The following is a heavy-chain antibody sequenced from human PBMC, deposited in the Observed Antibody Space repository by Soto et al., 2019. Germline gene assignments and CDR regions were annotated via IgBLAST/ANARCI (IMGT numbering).Heavy chain of an antibody. D-gene: IGHD4-17*01. CDR1: GFMFSTYA. J-gene: IGHJ3*02. V-gene: IGHV3-23*01. Sequence: PGGSLRLCCAASGFMFSTYAMNWVRQAPGKGLEWVSAISSSGDSAYYAESVRGRFTISRDNSINTLYLQMRSLRPEDTAVYYCAHPRGYGVFDAVDIWGQGTMVTVSS. CDR2: ISSSGDSA. CDR3: AHPRGYGVFDAVDI.